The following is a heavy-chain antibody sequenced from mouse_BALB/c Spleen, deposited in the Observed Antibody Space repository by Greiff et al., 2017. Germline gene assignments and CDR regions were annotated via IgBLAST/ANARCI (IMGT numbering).Heavy chain of an antibody. CDR1: GFTFSDYY. V-gene: IGHV5-4*02. CDR3: ARITTVGAGDY. Sequence: EVKLVESGGGLVKPGGSLKLSCAASGFTFSDYYMYWVRQTPEKRLEWVATISDGGSYTYYPDSVKGRFTISRDNAKNNLYLQMSSLKSEDTAMYYCARITTVGAGDYWGQGTTLTVSS. J-gene: IGHJ2*01. CDR2: ISDGGSYT. D-gene: IGHD1-1*01.